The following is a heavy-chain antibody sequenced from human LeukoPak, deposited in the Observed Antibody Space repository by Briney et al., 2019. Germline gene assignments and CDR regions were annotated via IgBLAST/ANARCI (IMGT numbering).Heavy chain of an antibody. V-gene: IGHV4-59*01. CDR3: ARAVYDPGHLDI. CDR1: GGSFSGYC. J-gene: IGHJ3*02. CDR2: IFYSGST. D-gene: IGHD2/OR15-2a*01. Sequence: SETLSLTCAVYGGSFSGYCWSWIRQPPGKGLEWIGYIFYSGSTKYNPSLKSRVTISVDTSKNQFSLKLSSVTAADTAVYYCARAVYDPGHLDIWGQGTMVTVSS.